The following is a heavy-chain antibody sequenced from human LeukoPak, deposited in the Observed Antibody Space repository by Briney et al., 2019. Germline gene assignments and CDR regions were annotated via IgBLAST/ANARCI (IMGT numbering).Heavy chain of an antibody. CDR2: IIPVFGTP. D-gene: IGHD3-3*01. Sequence: SVKVSCKTSGGTFSNSGISWVRLAPGQGPEWMGGIIPVFGTPNYAQKFQGRLTITADRSTTTAYMEPSSLTSDDTAVYYCARERLARFPYFDYWGQGTLVAVSS. CDR3: ARERLARFPYFDY. CDR1: GGTFSNSG. J-gene: IGHJ4*02. V-gene: IGHV1-69*06.